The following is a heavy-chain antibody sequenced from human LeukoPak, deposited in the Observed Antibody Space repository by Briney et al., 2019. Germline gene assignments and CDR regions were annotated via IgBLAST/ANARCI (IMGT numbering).Heavy chain of an antibody. CDR1: GGSFSGYY. CDR3: ARQRRVRGAKEVYYYYYYHMDV. V-gene: IGHV4-34*01. J-gene: IGHJ6*03. D-gene: IGHD3-10*01. Sequence: PSETLSLTCAVYGGSFSGYYWSWIRQPPGEGLEWIGEINHSGSTNYNPSLKSRVTISVDTSKNQFSLKLSSVTAADTAVYYCARQRRVRGAKEVYYYYYYHMDVWGKGTTVTISS. CDR2: INHSGST.